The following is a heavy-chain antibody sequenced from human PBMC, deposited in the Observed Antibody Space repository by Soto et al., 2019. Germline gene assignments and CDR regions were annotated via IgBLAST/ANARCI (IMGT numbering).Heavy chain of an antibody. CDR2: IIPIFGTA. J-gene: IGHJ4*02. CDR3: ARVGAKLSWVFDY. V-gene: IGHV1-69*13. Sequence: GASVKVSCKASGYTFTSYGISWVRQAPGQGLEWMGGIIPIFGTANYAQKFQGRVTITADESTSTAYMELSSLRSEDTAVYYEARVGAKLSWVFDYWGQGTLVTVAS. CDR1: GYTFTSYG. D-gene: IGHD1-26*01.